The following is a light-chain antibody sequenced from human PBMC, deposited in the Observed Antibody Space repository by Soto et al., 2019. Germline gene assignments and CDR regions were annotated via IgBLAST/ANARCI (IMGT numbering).Light chain of an antibody. J-gene: IGKJ2*01. CDR2: GAS. V-gene: IGKV1-5*01. CDR3: RRYDGY. Sequence: DTQMTPSPSTLSASVGDTVTITCRARQNINNWLAWYQQKPEKVPKLLIDGASTFEDGVPSRFSGSRSGTEFTLTINSLHPDDFATYYCRRYDGYFGHGTKLEMK. CDR1: QNINNW.